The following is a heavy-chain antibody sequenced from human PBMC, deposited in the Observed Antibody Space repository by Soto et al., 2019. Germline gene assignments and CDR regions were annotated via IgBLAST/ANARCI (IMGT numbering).Heavy chain of an antibody. J-gene: IGHJ5*02. CDR2: TYYRSKWYN. V-gene: IGHV6-1*01. CDR1: GGSVSSNSAA. D-gene: IGHD3-3*01. CDR3: ARVRYDFWSGYYGAFDP. Sequence: QTLSLTCAISGGSVSSNSAAWNWIRQSPSRGLEWLGRTYYRSKWYNDYAVSVKSRITINPDTSKNQFSLQLNSVTPEDTAVYYCARVRYDFWSGYYGAFDPWGQAPLLTVSS.